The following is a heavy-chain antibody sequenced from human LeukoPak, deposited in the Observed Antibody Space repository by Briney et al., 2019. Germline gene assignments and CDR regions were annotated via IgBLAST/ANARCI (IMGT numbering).Heavy chain of an antibody. CDR1: GGSISSYY. CDR3: ARLSSVSSPQFYYYYYMDV. CDR2: IYTIGST. J-gene: IGHJ6*03. Sequence: SETLSLTCTVSGGSISSYYWSWIRQPPGKGLEWIGYIYTIGSTNYNPSLRSRVTISVDTSKNQFSLKLSSVTAADTAVYYCARLSSVSSPQFYYYYYMDVRGKGTTVTVSS. D-gene: IGHD6-13*01. V-gene: IGHV4-4*09.